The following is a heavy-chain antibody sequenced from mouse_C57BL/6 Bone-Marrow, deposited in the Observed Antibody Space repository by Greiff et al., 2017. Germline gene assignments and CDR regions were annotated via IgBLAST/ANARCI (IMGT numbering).Heavy chain of an antibody. V-gene: IGHV5-12*01. CDR1: GFTFSDYY. D-gene: IGHD1-1*01. Sequence: EVMLVESGGGLVQPGGSLKLSCAASGFTFSDYYMYWVRQTPEKRLEWVAYISNGGGSTYYPDTVKGRFTISRDNAKNTLYLQMSRLKSEDTAMYYCARYYYGSSYFDYWGQGTTLTVSS. J-gene: IGHJ2*01. CDR2: ISNGGGST. CDR3: ARYYYGSSYFDY.